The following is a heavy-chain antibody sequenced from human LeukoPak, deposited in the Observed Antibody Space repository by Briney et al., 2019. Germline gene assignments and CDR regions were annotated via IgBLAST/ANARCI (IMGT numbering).Heavy chain of an antibody. CDR1: GFTFSNYV. D-gene: IGHD2-2*01. CDR2: ISGCDGST. Sequence: GGSLRLSCAASGFTFSNYVMSWVRQAPGKGLEWVSAISGCDGSTWYADSVKGRFTVSRDNSKNTPYLQMNSLRAEDTAVYYCAKLLSGYCSRTSCLNWFDPWGQGTLVTVSS. V-gene: IGHV3-23*01. J-gene: IGHJ5*02. CDR3: AKLLSGYCSRTSCLNWFDP.